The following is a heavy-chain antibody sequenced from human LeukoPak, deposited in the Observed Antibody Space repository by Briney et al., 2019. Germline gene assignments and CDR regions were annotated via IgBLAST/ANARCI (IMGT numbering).Heavy chain of an antibody. CDR1: GGSISSYY. CDR3: ARTRYSSPYYYDY. D-gene: IGHD6-13*01. V-gene: IGHV4-59*08. Sequence: PSETLSLTCTASGGSISSYYWSWIRQPPGRGLEWIGDIYHSGSTNFNPSLKSRVTISVDKSKNQFSLRLSSVTAADTAVYYCARTRYSSPYYYDYWGQGTLVTVSS. CDR2: IYHSGST. J-gene: IGHJ4*02.